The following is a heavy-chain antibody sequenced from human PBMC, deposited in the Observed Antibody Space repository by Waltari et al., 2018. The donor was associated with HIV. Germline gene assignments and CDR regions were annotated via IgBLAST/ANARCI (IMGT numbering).Heavy chain of an antibody. J-gene: IGHJ3*02. V-gene: IGHV6-1*01. Sequence: QVQLQQSGPGLVKPSQTLSPTCAISGDSVSSNSAAWNWIRTHPSSSLEWLGRTYYRSKWYNDYAVSVKSRITINPDTSKNQFSLQLNSVTPEDTAVYYCATDCSSTSCYPHPYAFDIWGQGTMVTVSS. CDR3: ATDCSSTSCYPHPYAFDI. CDR2: TYYRSKWYN. CDR1: GDSVSSNSAA. D-gene: IGHD2-2*01.